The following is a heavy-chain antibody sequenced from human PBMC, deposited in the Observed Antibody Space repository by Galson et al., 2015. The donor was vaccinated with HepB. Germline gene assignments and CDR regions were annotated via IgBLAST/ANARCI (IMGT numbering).Heavy chain of an antibody. V-gene: IGHV3-23*01. CDR2: ISGSGGST. CDR1: GFTFSSYA. D-gene: IGHD3-3*01. CDR3: AKDGEVFGVVMTHYSR. J-gene: IGHJ4*02. Sequence: SLRLSCAASGFTFSSYAMSWVRQAPGKGLEWVSAISGSGGSTYYADSVKGRFTISRDNSKNTLYLQMNSLRAEDTAVYYCAKDGEVFGVVMTHYSRWGQGTLVTVSS.